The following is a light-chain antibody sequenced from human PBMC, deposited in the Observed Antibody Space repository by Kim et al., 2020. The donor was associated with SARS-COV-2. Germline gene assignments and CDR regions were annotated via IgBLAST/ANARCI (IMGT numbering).Light chain of an antibody. V-gene: IGLV1-36*01. CDR2: YDD. CDR1: SSNIGNNA. Sequence: QPVLTQPPSVSEAPRQRVTISCSGNSSNIGNNAVNWYQQFPGKAPKLLIYYDDLLPSGVSDRFSGSKSGTSASLAISGLQSEDEADYYCATWDDSLNGPVCGGGTKLTVL. CDR3: ATWDDSLNGPV. J-gene: IGLJ3*02.